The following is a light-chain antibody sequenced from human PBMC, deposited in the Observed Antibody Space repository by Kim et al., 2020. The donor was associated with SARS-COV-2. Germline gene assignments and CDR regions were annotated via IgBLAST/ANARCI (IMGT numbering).Light chain of an antibody. CDR2: RNN. J-gene: IGLJ3*02. CDR3: AAWDDSLNGPV. V-gene: IGLV1-44*01. CDR1: SSNIGTNA. Sequence: GQMVTISCSGGSSNIGTNAVNWYQQLPGTAPKLLMFRNNQRPSGVPDRFSGSKSGTSASLAISGLQSEDEADYYCAAWDDSLNGPVFGGGTKVTIL.